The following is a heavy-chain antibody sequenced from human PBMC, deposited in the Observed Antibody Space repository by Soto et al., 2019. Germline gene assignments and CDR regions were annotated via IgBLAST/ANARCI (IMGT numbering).Heavy chain of an antibody. CDR2: ISYDGSNK. CDR3: ARDCDYYYYYGMDV. Sequence: QVQLVESGGGVVQPGRSLRLSCAASGFTFSSYAMHWVRQAPGKGLEWVALISYDGSNKYYAESVKGRFTISRDNSKNTLYLQINSLRAEDTAVYYCARDCDYYYYYGMDVWGQGTTVTVSS. D-gene: IGHD2-21*01. CDR1: GFTFSSYA. J-gene: IGHJ6*02. V-gene: IGHV3-30-3*01.